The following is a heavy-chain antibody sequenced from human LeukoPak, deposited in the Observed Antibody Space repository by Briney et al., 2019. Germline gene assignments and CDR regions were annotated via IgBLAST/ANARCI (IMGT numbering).Heavy chain of an antibody. CDR3: ARGSPLDWYFDL. J-gene: IGHJ2*01. CDR1: GGSISSGY. V-gene: IGHV4-59*01. Sequence: SETLSLTCSVSGGSISSGYWNWIRQPPGKGLEWIGYIYYSGSTKYNPSLVSRVTISVDTSKNQFSLRLTSVTAADTAVYYCARGSPLDWYFDLWGRGTLVSVSS. CDR2: IYYSGST.